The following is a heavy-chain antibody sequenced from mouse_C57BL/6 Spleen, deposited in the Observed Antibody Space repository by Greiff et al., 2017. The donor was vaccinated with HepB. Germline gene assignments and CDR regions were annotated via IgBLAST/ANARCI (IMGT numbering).Heavy chain of an antibody. CDR2: ISGGGGNT. CDR3: ASLYYGSSPYYFDY. J-gene: IGHJ2*01. Sequence: EVKLVESGGGLVKPGGSLKLSCAASGFTFSSYTMSWVRQTPEKRLEWVATISGGGGNTYYPDSVKGRFTISRDNAKNTLYLQMSSLRSEDTALYYCASLYYGSSPYYFDYWGQGTTLTVSS. D-gene: IGHD1-1*01. CDR1: GFTFSSYT. V-gene: IGHV5-9*01.